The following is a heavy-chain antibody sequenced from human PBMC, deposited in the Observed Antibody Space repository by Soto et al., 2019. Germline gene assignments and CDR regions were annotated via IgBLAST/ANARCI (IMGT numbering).Heavy chain of an antibody. CDR1: GGSISSYY. CDR3: ARAKSLRLLDY. CDR2: IYYSGST. J-gene: IGHJ4*02. V-gene: IGHV4-59*01. Sequence: PSETLSLTCTVSGGSISSYYWSWIRQTPGKGLEWIGYIYYSGSTNYNPSLKSRVTISVDTSKNQFSLKLSSVTAADTAVYYCARAKSLRLLDYWGQGTLVTVSS.